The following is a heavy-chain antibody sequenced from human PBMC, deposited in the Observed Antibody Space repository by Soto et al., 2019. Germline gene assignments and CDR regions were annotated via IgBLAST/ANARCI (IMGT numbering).Heavy chain of an antibody. CDR1: GFSISSGDYY. Sequence: SETLSLTCTVSGFSISSGDYYWSWIRQPPGKGLEWIGDIYYSGSTYYNPSLKSRVTMSMDESRNQFSLEIRSMTAADTAVYYCARDVYYGGFSLGYWGHGILVTVS. V-gene: IGHV4-30-4*01. CDR2: IYYSGST. D-gene: IGHD4-17*01. J-gene: IGHJ4*01. CDR3: ARDVYYGGFSLGY.